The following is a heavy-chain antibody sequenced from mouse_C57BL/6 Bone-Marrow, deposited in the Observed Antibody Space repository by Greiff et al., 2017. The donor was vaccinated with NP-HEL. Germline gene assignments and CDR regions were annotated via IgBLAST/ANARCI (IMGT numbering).Heavy chain of an antibody. CDR1: GFNIKDDY. J-gene: IGHJ3*01. D-gene: IGHD2-2*01. CDR3: TLWLRRFFAY. Sequence: EVQLVESGAELVRPGASVKLSCTASGFNIKDDYMHWVKQRPEQGLEWIGWIDPENGDTEYASKFQGKATITADTSSNTAYLQLSSLTSEDTAVYYCTLWLRRFFAYWGQGTLVTVSA. V-gene: IGHV14-4*01. CDR2: IDPENGDT.